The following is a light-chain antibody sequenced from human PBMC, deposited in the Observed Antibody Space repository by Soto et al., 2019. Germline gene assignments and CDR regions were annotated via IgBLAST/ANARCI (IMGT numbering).Light chain of an antibody. CDR3: QQYYVTPLT. CDR2: WAS. Sequence: DIVMTXSXXXXXVSLGERATINCKSSQSVFDSSDNKNYITWYQQKPGQPPKLLIYWASTRESGVPDRFSGSGSGTDFTLTISSLQAEDVAVYYCQQYYVTPLTFGGGTKLEIK. CDR1: QSVFDSSDNKNY. J-gene: IGKJ4*01. V-gene: IGKV4-1*01.